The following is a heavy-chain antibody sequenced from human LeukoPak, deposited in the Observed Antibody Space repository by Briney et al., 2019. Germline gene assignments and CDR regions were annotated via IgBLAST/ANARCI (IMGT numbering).Heavy chain of an antibody. Sequence: PGGSLRLSCAASGLIVSSNYMSWGRQAPGKGLEWVSIIYSGGSTYYADSVKGRFTISRDNSKNTLYLQMNTLRAEDTAVYYCARSPTTVTHGGGFDYWGQGTLVTVSS. CDR2: IYSGGST. CDR1: GLIVSSNY. D-gene: IGHD4-17*01. CDR3: ARSPTTVTHGGGFDY. V-gene: IGHV3-66*01. J-gene: IGHJ4*02.